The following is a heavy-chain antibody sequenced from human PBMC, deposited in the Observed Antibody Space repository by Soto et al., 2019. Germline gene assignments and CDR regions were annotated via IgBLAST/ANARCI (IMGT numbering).Heavy chain of an antibody. CDR1: GYTFTGYY. CDR3: AREHQLPPRYYCNYGMDV. CDR2: INLNSGCT. J-gene: IGHJ6*02. Sequence: ASVKVSCKASGYTFTGYYMHWVRQAPGQGLEWMGWINLNSGCTNYAQQFQGRHTMTRDTSVSTAYMELSRLSSDDTAVYYRAREHQLPPRYYCNYGMDVWGQGTTVTVSS. V-gene: IGHV1-2*02. D-gene: IGHD2-2*01.